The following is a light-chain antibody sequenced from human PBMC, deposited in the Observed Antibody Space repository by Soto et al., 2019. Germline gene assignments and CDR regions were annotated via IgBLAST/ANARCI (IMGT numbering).Light chain of an antibody. CDR2: DAS. Sequence: EIVLTQSPGTLSLSPGKRSTVSFRASQSISSSYLAWYQQKPGQAPTLLIYDASSRASGLPDRFSGSGSETDFTLTIGSLEPEDFAVYYCQQRSNWPITFGQGTRLEI. V-gene: IGKV3D-20*02. J-gene: IGKJ5*01. CDR3: QQRSNWPIT. CDR1: QSISSSY.